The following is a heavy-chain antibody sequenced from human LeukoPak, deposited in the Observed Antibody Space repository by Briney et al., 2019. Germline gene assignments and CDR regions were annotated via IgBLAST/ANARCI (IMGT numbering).Heavy chain of an antibody. CDR3: AKVAMVRGVITRYYYYGMDV. J-gene: IGHJ6*04. CDR1: GFTLVDYA. Sequence: GGSLRLSCEASGFTLVDYALHWFRQARGKVLEWVSLFGWVGGSTYYADSVKGRFTISRDNSKNSLYLQMNSLRAEDTALYYCAKVAMVRGVITRYYYYGMDVWGKGTTVTVSS. V-gene: IGHV3-43D*04. CDR2: FGWVGGST. D-gene: IGHD3-10*01.